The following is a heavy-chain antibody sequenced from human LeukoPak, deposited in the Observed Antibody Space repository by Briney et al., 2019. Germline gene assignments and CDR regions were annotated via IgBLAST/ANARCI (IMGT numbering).Heavy chain of an antibody. D-gene: IGHD6-13*01. J-gene: IGHJ2*01. CDR1: GSSMSSDYY. CDR3: ARVYYSRSYDYWYFDL. V-gene: IGHV4-38-2*02. Sequence: LETLSLTCTVSGSSMSSDYYWGWIRQPPGKGLEWIGRIYTSGSTNYNPSLKSRVTISVDTSKNQFSLKLTSLTAADTAVYYCARVYYSRSYDYWYFDLWGRGTLVTVSS. CDR2: IYTSGST.